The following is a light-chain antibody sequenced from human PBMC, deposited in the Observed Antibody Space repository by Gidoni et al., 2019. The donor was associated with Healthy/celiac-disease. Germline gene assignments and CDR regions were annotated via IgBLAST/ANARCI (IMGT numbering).Light chain of an antibody. Sequence: SYELTQPRSVSVSPGQTASITCSGAKLGDKYACWYQQKPGQSPVLVIYQDSKRPSGIPERFSGSNSGNTATLTISGTQAMDEADYYCQAWDSSTGVVGTGTKVTVL. CDR3: QAWDSSTGV. J-gene: IGLJ1*01. V-gene: IGLV3-1*01. CDR1: KLGDKY. CDR2: QDS.